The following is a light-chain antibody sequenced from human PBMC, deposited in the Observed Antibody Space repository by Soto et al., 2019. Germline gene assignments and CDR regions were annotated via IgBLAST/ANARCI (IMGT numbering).Light chain of an antibody. CDR1: SSDIGGYNY. Sequence: SALTQPPSASGSPGQSVTISCTGTSSDIGGYNYVSWYQQHPGKAPKLMIYDVTKRPSGVPDRFSGSKSGNTASLTVSGLQAEDEADYYCSSYAGSNNYVFGTGTQLTVL. CDR2: DVT. V-gene: IGLV2-8*01. J-gene: IGLJ7*01. CDR3: SSYAGSNNYV.